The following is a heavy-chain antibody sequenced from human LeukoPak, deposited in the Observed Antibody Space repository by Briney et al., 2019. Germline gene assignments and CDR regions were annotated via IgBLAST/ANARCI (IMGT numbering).Heavy chain of an antibody. CDR1: GYTFTNYG. V-gene: IGHV1-18*01. CDR2: ISTYNDNT. D-gene: IGHD3-9*01. Sequence: ASVKVSCKASGYTFTNYGISWVRQAPGQGLEWMGWISTYNDNTNYAQKVQGRVTMATDTSTSTAYMELRSLRSDDTAVYYCARSLEGVSRFFDWSENWFDPWGQGTLVTVSS. CDR3: ARSLEGVSRFFDWSENWFDP. J-gene: IGHJ5*02.